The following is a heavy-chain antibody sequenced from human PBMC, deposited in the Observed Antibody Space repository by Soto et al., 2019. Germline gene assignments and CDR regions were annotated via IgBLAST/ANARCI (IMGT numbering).Heavy chain of an antibody. Sequence: GGSLRLSCAASGFTFSSYSMNWVRQAPGKGLEWVSSISSSSSYIYYADSVKGRLTISRDNAKNSLYLQMNSLRAEDTAVFYCARDTISSWPPYYGMDVWGQGTTVTVSS. V-gene: IGHV3-21*01. J-gene: IGHJ6*02. CDR1: GFTFSSYS. D-gene: IGHD3-9*01. CDR2: ISSSSSYI. CDR3: ARDTISSWPPYYGMDV.